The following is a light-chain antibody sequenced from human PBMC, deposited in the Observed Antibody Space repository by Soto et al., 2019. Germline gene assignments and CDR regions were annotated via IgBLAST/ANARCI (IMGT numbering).Light chain of an antibody. J-gene: IGKJ1*01. Sequence: ENVLKQSPGTLSLSKGERATLSCRASESVSSNYVAWYQQKPGQAPRLLVYGASNRATGIPARFSGSGSGTDFTLTISSLEPEDFAVYYCQQRFNWQVTFGQGSNVDIK. CDR3: QQRFNWQVT. V-gene: IGKV3D-20*02. CDR1: ESVSSNY. CDR2: GAS.